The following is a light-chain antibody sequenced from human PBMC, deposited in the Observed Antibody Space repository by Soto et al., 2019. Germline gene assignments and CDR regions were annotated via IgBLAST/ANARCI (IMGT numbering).Light chain of an antibody. CDR1: QGISSY. CDR3: QQYYSYPLT. J-gene: IGKJ4*01. Sequence: AIRMIQTQSSLSASTGDRVTITCRASQGISSYLAWYQQKPGKAPKLLIYAASTLQSGVPSRFSGSGSGTDFTLTISFLHSEDFATYYCQQYYSYPLTFGGGSKLDIK. V-gene: IGKV1-8*01. CDR2: AAS.